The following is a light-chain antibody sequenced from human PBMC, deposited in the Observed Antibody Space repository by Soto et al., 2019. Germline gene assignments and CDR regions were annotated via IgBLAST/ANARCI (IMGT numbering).Light chain of an antibody. J-gene: IGLJ1*01. Sequence: QSVLTQPPSVSGAPGQRVTISCTGSSSNIGAGYDVHWYQQLPGTAPKLLIYGNSNRPSGVPDRFSGSKSGTSASLAITGLQAEDAADYYCQSYDSSLSGSYVFGTVTKLTVL. V-gene: IGLV1-40*01. CDR3: QSYDSSLSGSYV. CDR1: SSNIGAGYD. CDR2: GNS.